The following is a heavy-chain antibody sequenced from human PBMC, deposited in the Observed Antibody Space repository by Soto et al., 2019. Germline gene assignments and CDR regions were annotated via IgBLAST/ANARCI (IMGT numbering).Heavy chain of an antibody. Sequence: PSETLSLTCAVYGGSFSVYYWSWIRQPPGKGLEWIGEINHSGSTNYNPSLKSRVTISVDTSKNQFSLKLSSVTAADTAVYYCARVDYDAFDYWGQGXLVTVYS. CDR1: GGSFSVYY. V-gene: IGHV4-34*01. J-gene: IGHJ4*02. D-gene: IGHD4-17*01. CDR3: ARVDYDAFDY. CDR2: INHSGST.